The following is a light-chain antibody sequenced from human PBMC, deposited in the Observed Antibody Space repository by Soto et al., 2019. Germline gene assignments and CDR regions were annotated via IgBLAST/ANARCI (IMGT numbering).Light chain of an antibody. Sequence: EIVLTQSPGTPSLSPGERATISCRASQSVSSSYLAWYQQKPGQAPRLLIYGASSRATGIPDRFSGSGSGTDFTLTISRLEPEDFAVYYCQQYGSSGTFGQGTKVDIK. V-gene: IGKV3-20*01. J-gene: IGKJ1*01. CDR3: QQYGSSGT. CDR2: GAS. CDR1: QSVSSSY.